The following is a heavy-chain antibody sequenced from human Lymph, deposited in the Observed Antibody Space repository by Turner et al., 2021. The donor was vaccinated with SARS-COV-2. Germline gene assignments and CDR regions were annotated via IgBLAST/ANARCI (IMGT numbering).Heavy chain of an antibody. V-gene: IGHV3-30-3*01. J-gene: IGHJ4*02. CDR2: ISFDGNNK. CDR1: GFTFSSYA. Sequence: SCAASGFTFSSYAMHWVRQAPGKGLEWVAVISFDGNNKYYTDSVKGRFTISRDNSENTLYLQLNGLRPEDTAVYYCARGDYYGSGTYPGKTFDYWGQGTLVTVSS. D-gene: IGHD3-10*01. CDR3: ARGDYYGSGTYPGKTFDY.